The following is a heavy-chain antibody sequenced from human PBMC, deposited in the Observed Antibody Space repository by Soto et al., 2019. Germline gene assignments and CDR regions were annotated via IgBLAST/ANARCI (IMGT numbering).Heavy chain of an antibody. CDR3: ARGLGSSTYFDY. CDR1: GGSFSCYC. Sequence: SETLALTCAVYGGSFSCYCWSGIRQRPGKGLEWIGEINHSGSTNYIPSLKSRVTISVDTSKNQFSLKLSSVTAADTAVYYCARGLGSSTYFDYWGQGTLVTVSS. D-gene: IGHD6-13*01. CDR2: INHSGST. J-gene: IGHJ4*02. V-gene: IGHV4-34*01.